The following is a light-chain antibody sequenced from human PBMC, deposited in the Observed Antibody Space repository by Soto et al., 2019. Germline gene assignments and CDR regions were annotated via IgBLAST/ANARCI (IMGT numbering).Light chain of an antibody. CDR2: GAT. CDR3: KPYGSTPVT. V-gene: IGKV3-20*01. CDR1: QSFSNNF. J-gene: IGKJ1*01. Sequence: EIVLTQSPGTLSLSPGERATLSCRASQSFSNNFLAWYQHKPGQAPRLLIYGATVRATGIPDRFSGSGSGTDFTCKIRRLEPEDCAVYYCKPYGSTPVTFGPGTEVDIK.